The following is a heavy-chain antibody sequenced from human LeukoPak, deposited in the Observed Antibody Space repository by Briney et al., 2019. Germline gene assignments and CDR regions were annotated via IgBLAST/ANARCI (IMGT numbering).Heavy chain of an antibody. J-gene: IGHJ4*02. CDR3: AKTGKRRVVTITDFDY. D-gene: IGHD3-22*01. V-gene: IGHV3-30*18. CDR1: VFTFSYYS. CDR2: ISHDGSNI. Sequence: GRSLRPSSAPSVFTFSYYSMHWVRHAPGRGLEWVAVISHDGSNIYYADSVKGRSTISRENSELTLYLQMNRLRPEETCVYYCAKTGKRRVVTITDFDYWGEGRLVTVSS.